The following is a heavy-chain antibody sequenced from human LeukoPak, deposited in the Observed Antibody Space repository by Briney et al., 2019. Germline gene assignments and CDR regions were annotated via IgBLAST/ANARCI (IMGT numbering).Heavy chain of an antibody. V-gene: IGHV3-23*01. CDR2: ISGSGGST. CDR3: AKDPFGITIFARPLDYYYYMDV. Sequence: GGSLRLSCAASGFTFSSYAMSWVRQAPGKGLEWVSTISGSGGSTYYADSVKGRFTISRDNSKNTLYLQMNSLRAEDTAVYYCAKDPFGITIFARPLDYYYYMDVWGKGTTSPSP. D-gene: IGHD3-3*01. CDR1: GFTFSSYA. J-gene: IGHJ6*03.